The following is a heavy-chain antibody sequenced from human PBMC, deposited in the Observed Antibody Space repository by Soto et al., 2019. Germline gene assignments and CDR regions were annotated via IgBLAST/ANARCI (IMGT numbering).Heavy chain of an antibody. CDR3: ARGDVVVPAPVPVGPASYYYGIGG. Sequence: SVKVSCKASGGTFSTYIINWVRQAPGQGLEWMGGIIPIFGTANYAQKFQGRVTITADESTSTAYMELSSQRSEDTAVYYCARGDVVVPAPVPVGPASYYYGIGGWGQGTTVTVSS. D-gene: IGHD2-2*01. CDR2: IIPIFGTA. J-gene: IGHJ6*02. V-gene: IGHV1-69*13. CDR1: GGTFSTYI.